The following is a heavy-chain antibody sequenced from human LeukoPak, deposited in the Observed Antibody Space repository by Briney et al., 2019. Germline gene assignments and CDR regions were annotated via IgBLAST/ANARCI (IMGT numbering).Heavy chain of an antibody. Sequence: ASVKVSCKASGYTFTSYDINWVRQATGQGLEWMGWMNPNSGNAGYAQKFQGRVTMTRNTSISTAYMELSSLRSEDTAVYYCARDTYGSGSYWDYWGQGTLVTVSS. CDR3: ARDTYGSGSYWDY. V-gene: IGHV1-8*01. D-gene: IGHD3-10*01. CDR1: GYTFTSYD. CDR2: MNPNSGNA. J-gene: IGHJ4*02.